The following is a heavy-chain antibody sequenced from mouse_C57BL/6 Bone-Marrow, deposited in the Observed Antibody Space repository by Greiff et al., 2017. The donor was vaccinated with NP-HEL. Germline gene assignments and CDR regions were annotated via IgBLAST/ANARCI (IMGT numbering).Heavy chain of an antibody. V-gene: IGHV14-2*01. Sequence: VQLKESGAELVKPGASVKLSCTASGFNINDYYMHWVKQRTEQGLEWIGRIDPEDGETKYAPKFQGKATITADTSSNTAYLQLSSLTSEDTAVYYCSCYYEYSWFAYGGQGTLVTVSA. D-gene: IGHD2-4*01. CDR1: GFNINDYY. CDR2: IDPEDGET. J-gene: IGHJ3*01. CDR3: SCYYEYSWFAY.